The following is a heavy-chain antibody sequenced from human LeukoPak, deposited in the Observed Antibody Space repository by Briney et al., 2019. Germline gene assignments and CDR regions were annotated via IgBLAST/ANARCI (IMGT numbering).Heavy chain of an antibody. CDR2: INPNSGGT. Sequence: ASVKVSCKASGYTFTGYYLHWVRQAPGQRLEWMGWINPNSGGTNYAQKFQGRVTMTRDTSISTAYMELSRLRSDDTAVYYCAREGYDILTGYSDFDYWGQGTLVTVSS. V-gene: IGHV1-2*02. CDR3: AREGYDILTGYSDFDY. CDR1: GYTFTGYY. D-gene: IGHD3-9*01. J-gene: IGHJ4*02.